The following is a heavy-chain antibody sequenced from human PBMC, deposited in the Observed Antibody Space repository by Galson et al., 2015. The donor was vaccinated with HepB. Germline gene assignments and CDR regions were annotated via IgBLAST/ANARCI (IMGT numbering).Heavy chain of an antibody. V-gene: IGHV3-7*01. D-gene: IGHD3-10*01. CDR1: GFTFSNYW. Sequence: SLRLSCAASGFTFSNYWMSWVRQAPGKGLERVANIKQAGSETYYADSVKGRFTISRDNANNSLHLQMNSLRAEDTAVYYCARARRYYGSGSSFDYWGQGTLVTVSS. CDR3: ARARRYYGSGSSFDY. J-gene: IGHJ4*02. CDR2: IKQAGSET.